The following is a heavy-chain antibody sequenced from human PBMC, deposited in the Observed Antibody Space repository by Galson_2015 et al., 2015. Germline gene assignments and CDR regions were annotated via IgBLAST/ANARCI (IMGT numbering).Heavy chain of an antibody. CDR3: ARTGAAVAPFDY. V-gene: IGHV3-21*01. CDR1: GFTFSSYS. CDR2: ISSSSSYI. D-gene: IGHD6-19*01. J-gene: IGHJ4*02. Sequence: SLRLSCAASGFTFSSYSMNWVRQAPGKGLEWVSSISSSSSYIYYADSVKGRFTISRDNAKNSLYLQMNSLRAEDTAVYYCARTGAAVAPFDYWGQGTLVTVSS.